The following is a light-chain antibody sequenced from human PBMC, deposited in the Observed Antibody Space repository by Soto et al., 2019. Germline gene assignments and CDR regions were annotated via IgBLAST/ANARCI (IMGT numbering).Light chain of an antibody. V-gene: IGKV1-5*01. CDR1: QSINIW. CDR3: QQYNTFSYT. CDR2: DAS. J-gene: IGKJ2*01. Sequence: DIQMTQSPSTLSASVGDRDTITCRASQSINIWLAWYQQKAGKAPKLLIYDASTLENRVPLRLSDSGSGTEFTLTISGLQPDDFATYYCQQYNTFSYTFGQGTKLGIK.